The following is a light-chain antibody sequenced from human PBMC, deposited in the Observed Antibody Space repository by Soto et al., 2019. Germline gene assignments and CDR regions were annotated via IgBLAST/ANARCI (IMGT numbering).Light chain of an antibody. J-gene: IGKJ1*01. CDR1: QGIRND. CDR3: LQHYDYSWT. Sequence: DIQMTQSPASLSSSVSERFTITCRASQGIRNDLGWDQQKPGKAPKRLIYAASSLQSGVPSRFSGSGSGTEFTLTISSLQPEDFATYYCLQHYDYSWTFGQGTKVDIK. CDR2: AAS. V-gene: IGKV1-17*01.